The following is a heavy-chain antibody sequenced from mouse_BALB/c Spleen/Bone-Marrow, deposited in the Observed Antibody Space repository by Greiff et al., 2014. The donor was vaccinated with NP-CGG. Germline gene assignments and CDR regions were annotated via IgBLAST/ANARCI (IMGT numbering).Heavy chain of an antibody. J-gene: IGHJ4*01. CDR1: GFSVTSYG. V-gene: IGHV2-3*01. CDR2: KWGDGST. CDR3: AKQEGFSYAMDC. Sequence: VQLQQSGPGLVAPSQSPSITCTVSGFSVTSYGVGWVRQPPGKGLEWLGVKWGDGSTNYHSALITRLSISKDNSKSQVLLKLNSLQTDDTATYYCAKQEGFSYAMDCWGQGTSVTVSS.